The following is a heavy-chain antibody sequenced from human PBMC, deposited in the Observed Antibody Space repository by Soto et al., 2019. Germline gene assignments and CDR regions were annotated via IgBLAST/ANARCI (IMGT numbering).Heavy chain of an antibody. CDR1: VFTFSSYA. CDR2: ISGSGGST. Sequence: TGGALRLSCAASVFTFSSYAMSWVRQAPGKGLEWVSAISGSGGSTYYADSVKGRFTISRDNSKNTLYLQMNSLRAEDTAVYYCAKALDIVVVVAAAYFDYWGQGTLVTVSS. CDR3: AKALDIVVVVAAAYFDY. D-gene: IGHD2-15*01. J-gene: IGHJ4*02. V-gene: IGHV3-23*01.